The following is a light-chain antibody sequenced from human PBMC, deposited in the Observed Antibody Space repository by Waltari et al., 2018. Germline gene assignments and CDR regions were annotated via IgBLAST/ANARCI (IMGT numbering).Light chain of an antibody. J-gene: IGKJ4*01. CDR1: QSVNSY. V-gene: IGKV3-11*01. Sequence: EIVLTQSPATLSLSPGERANLSCRASQSVNSYLAWYQQRPGQAPRLLIFDTSRRATGIPARFSGSGSGTDFTLTISSLEPEDFAVYYCQQRSRLTFGGGTKVEIK. CDR3: QQRSRLT. CDR2: DTS.